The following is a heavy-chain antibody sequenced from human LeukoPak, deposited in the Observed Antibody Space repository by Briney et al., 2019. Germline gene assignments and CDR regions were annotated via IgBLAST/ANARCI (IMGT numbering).Heavy chain of an antibody. V-gene: IGHV4-30-4*01. Sequence: SQTLSLTCTVSGGSISSGDYYWSWIRQPPGKGLEWIGYIYYSGSTYYNPSLKSRVTISVDTSKNQFSLKLSSVTAADTAVYYCAAAAMVTGRDPGDFDYWGQGTPVTVSS. CDR2: IYYSGST. CDR3: AAAAMVTGRDPGDFDY. J-gene: IGHJ4*02. D-gene: IGHD5-18*01. CDR1: GGSISSGDYY.